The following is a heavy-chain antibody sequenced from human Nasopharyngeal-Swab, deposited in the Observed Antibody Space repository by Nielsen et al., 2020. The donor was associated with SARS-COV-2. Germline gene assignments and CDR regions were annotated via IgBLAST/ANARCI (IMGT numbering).Heavy chain of an antibody. Sequence: WIRQPTGKALEWLANIFSNDDRSYSTSLKSRLTISKDTSKSQVFLTMTNMDPVDTATYYCARKMYYFHAMDVWGQGTTVTVSS. D-gene: IGHD5-24*01. V-gene: IGHV2-26*01. CDR3: ARKMYYFHAMDV. CDR2: IFSNDDR. J-gene: IGHJ6*02.